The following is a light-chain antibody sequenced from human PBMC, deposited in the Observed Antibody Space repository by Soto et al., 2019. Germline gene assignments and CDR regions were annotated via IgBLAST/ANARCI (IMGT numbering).Light chain of an antibody. V-gene: IGKV1-5*02. CDR2: DVS. J-gene: IGKJ1*01. Sequence: IHVTHSPSTLPASVGDTCTIICRASESISSWLAWYQQKPGKAPKLLIYDVSKLRRGVPSRFSGGGSGTALIITISSMTPEDFENYFCQTYNSYSKWKFGQGTKVDIK. CDR3: QTYNSYSKWK. CDR1: ESISSW.